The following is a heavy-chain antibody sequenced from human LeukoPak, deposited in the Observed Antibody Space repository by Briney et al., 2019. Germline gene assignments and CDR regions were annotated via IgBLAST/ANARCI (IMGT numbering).Heavy chain of an antibody. Sequence: GGSLRLSCEASGFTFSSYAMHWVRQAPGKGLEWVSSISSSSSYIYYADSVKGRFNISRDNAKNSLYLQMNSLRAEDTAVYYCASGDPGIEGAFDIWGQGTMVTVSS. V-gene: IGHV3-21*01. J-gene: IGHJ3*02. CDR3: ASGDPGIEGAFDI. CDR1: GFTFSSYA. D-gene: IGHD3-10*01. CDR2: ISSSSSYI.